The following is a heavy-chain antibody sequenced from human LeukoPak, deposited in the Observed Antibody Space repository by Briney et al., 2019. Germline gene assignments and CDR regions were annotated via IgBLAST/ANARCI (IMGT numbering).Heavy chain of an antibody. J-gene: IGHJ5*02. Sequence: GGSLRLSCAASGFTFSSYSMSWVRQAPGKGLEWVSYIVGSNSTMHYADSVKGRFTISRDNAKNSLYLQMNSLRAADTAVYYCAREFGSVDLWGQGTLVTVSS. CDR1: GFTFSSYS. CDR3: AREFGSVDL. D-gene: IGHD2-15*01. CDR2: IVGSNSTM. V-gene: IGHV3-48*04.